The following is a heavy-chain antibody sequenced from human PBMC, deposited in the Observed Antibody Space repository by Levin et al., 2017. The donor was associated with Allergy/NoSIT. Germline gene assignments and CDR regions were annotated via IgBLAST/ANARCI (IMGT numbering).Heavy chain of an antibody. V-gene: IGHV1-69*02. CDR2: IIPILGIA. CDR1: GGTFSSYT. D-gene: IGHD6-6*01. Sequence: SVKVSCKASGGTFSSYTISWVRQAPGQGLEWMGRIIPILGIANYAQKFQGRVTITADKSTSTAYMELSSLRSEDTAVYYCARVEYSSSYEADYWGQGTLVTVSS. J-gene: IGHJ4*02. CDR3: ARVEYSSSYEADY.